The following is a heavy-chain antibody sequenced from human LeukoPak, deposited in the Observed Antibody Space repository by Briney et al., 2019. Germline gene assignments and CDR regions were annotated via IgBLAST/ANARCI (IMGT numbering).Heavy chain of an antibody. D-gene: IGHD3-22*01. CDR2: ISYDGSNK. V-gene: IGHV3-30-3*02. J-gene: IGHJ4*02. CDR1: GFTLSSYA. Sequence: GGSLRLSCAASGFTLSSYAMHWVRQAPGKGLEWVAVISYDGSNKYYADSVKGRFTISRDNSKNTLYLQMNSLRAEDTAVYYCAKNAYYYDSSGYYAGYWGQGTLVTVSS. CDR3: AKNAYYYDSSGYYAGY.